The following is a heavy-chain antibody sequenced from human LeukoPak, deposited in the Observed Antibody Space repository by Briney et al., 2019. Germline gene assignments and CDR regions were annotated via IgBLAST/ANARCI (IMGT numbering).Heavy chain of an antibody. J-gene: IGHJ4*02. V-gene: IGHV3-30*18. D-gene: IGHD3-22*01. Sequence: GGSLRLSCAASGFTFSGYGMHWVRQAPGKGLEWVAVISYDGSNKYYADSVKGRFTISRDNSKNTLYLQMNSLRAEDTAVYYCAKDVDDSSGYYYPDYWGQGTLVTVSS. CDR2: ISYDGSNK. CDR1: GFTFSGYG. CDR3: AKDVDDSSGYYYPDY.